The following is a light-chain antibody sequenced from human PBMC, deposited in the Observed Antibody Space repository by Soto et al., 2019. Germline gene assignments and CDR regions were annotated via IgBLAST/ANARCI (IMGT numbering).Light chain of an antibody. J-gene: IGLJ3*02. V-gene: IGLV2-23*01. CDR2: EGN. Sequence: QSALTQPASVSGSPGQSITISCTGTSSDVGSYNLVSWYQHHPGKAPKLMIYEGNKRPSGVSNRFSGSKSGNTASLTLSGLQAEDEADYYCCSYAGSSTLVFGGGTKLTVL. CDR3: CSYAGSSTLV. CDR1: SSDVGSYNL.